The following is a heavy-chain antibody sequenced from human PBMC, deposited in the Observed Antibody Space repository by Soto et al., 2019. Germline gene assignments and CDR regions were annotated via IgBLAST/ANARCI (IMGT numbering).Heavy chain of an antibody. CDR2: ISAYNGNT. CDR1: GNTFTSYG. D-gene: IGHD3-3*01. CDR3: ARVIDFWSGYYTQYYFDY. V-gene: IGHV1-18*01. J-gene: IGHJ4*02. Sequence: ASVKVSCKASGNTFTSYGISWVRQAPGQGLEWMGWISAYNGNTNYAQKLQGRVTMTTDTSTSTAYMELRSLRSDDTAVYYCARVIDFWSGYYTQYYFDYWGQGTLVTVSS.